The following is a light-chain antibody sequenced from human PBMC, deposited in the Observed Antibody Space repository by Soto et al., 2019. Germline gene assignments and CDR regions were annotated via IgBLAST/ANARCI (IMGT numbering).Light chain of an antibody. CDR2: WAS. J-gene: IGKJ4*01. CDR1: QSVFYSSINNNY. CDR3: QQYYSTPLT. Sequence: DIVMTQSPDSLAVTLGERATINCKSSQSVFYSSINNNYLTWYQQKPGQPPKLLIYWASTRESGVPDRFSGSGSGTDFTLIISSLQAEDVAVYYCQQYYSTPLTFGGGTKVEIK. V-gene: IGKV4-1*01.